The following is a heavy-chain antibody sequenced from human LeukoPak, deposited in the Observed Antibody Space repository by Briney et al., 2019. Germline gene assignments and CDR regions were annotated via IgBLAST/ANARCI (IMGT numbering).Heavy chain of an antibody. J-gene: IGHJ3*01. D-gene: IGHD2-15*01. CDR3: VRFPRRVREVVVVVAAVGAFDV. Sequence: KPSETLSLTCAVHGGSFSEYYWTWLRQPPGKGLEWIGEINHSGNTNYNPSLESRVTISVDTSKKQFSLKLRSVTAADTAVYYCVRFPRRVREVVVVVAAVGAFDVWGQGTMVTVSS. V-gene: IGHV4-34*01. CDR2: INHSGNT. CDR1: GGSFSEYY.